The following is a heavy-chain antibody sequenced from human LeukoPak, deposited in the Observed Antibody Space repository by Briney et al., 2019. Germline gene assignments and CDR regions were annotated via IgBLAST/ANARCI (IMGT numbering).Heavy chain of an antibody. CDR1: GFTFSRYA. Sequence: GGSLRLSCAASGFTFSRYAMSWVRQAPGKGLEWVSAISGSGGSTYYADSVKGRFTISRDNSKHTLYLQMNSLRAQDTAVYYCANPGIAVAGSEDYWGQGTLVTVSS. CDR3: ANPGIAVAGSEDY. V-gene: IGHV3-23*01. D-gene: IGHD6-19*01. J-gene: IGHJ4*02. CDR2: ISGSGGST.